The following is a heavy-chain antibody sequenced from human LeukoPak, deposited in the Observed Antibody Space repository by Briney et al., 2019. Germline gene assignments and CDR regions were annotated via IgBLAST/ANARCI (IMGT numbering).Heavy chain of an antibody. J-gene: IGHJ6*02. Sequence: PGGSLRLSCAASGFTSSSYAMSWVRQAPGKGLEWVSAISGSGGSTYYADSVKGRFTISRDNSKNTLYLQMNSLRAEDTAVYYCAITLEDYYYGMDVWGQGTTVTVSS. CDR3: AITLEDYYYGMDV. CDR2: ISGSGGST. V-gene: IGHV3-23*01. CDR1: GFTSSSYA.